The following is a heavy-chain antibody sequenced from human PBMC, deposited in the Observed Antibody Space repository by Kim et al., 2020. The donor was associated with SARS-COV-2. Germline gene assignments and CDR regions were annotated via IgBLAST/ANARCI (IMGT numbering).Heavy chain of an antibody. Sequence: GGSLRLSCAASGFTVSSNYMSWVRQAPGKGLEWVSVIYSGGSTYYADSVKGRFTISRDNSKNTLYLQMNSLRAEDTAVYYCARGGSGAPNHAFDIWGQGTMVTVSS. J-gene: IGHJ3*02. V-gene: IGHV3-53*01. CDR3: ARGGSGAPNHAFDI. D-gene: IGHD3-10*01. CDR1: GFTVSSNY. CDR2: IYSGGST.